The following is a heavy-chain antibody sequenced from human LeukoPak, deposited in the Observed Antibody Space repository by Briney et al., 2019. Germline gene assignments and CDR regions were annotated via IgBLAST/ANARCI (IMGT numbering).Heavy chain of an antibody. V-gene: IGHV3-23*01. J-gene: IGHJ1*01. CDR3: AKDRALHSTVVTTYAEYFHH. CDR2: ISGSGGST. D-gene: IGHD4-23*01. CDR1: GFTFSSYA. Sequence: GGSLRLSRAASGFTFSSYAMSWVRQAPGKGLEWVSTISGSGGSTSYADSVKGRFTISRDNSKNTLYLQMNSLRAEDTAVYYCAKDRALHSTVVTTYAEYFHHWGQGTLVTVSS.